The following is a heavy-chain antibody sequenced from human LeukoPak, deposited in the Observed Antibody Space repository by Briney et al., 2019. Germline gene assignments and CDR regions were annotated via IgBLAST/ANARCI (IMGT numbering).Heavy chain of an antibody. CDR2: IYYSGST. V-gene: IGHV4-39*07. CDR1: VGSISSSSYY. J-gene: IGHJ3*02. D-gene: IGHD6-13*01. CDR3: ARVWRAAAANGNDAFDI. Sequence: PSETLSLTCTVSVGSISSSSYYWGWIRQPPGKGLEWIGSIYYSGSTYYNPSLKSRVTISVDTSKNQFSLKLSSVTAADTAVYYCARVWRAAAANGNDAFDIWGQGTMVTVSS.